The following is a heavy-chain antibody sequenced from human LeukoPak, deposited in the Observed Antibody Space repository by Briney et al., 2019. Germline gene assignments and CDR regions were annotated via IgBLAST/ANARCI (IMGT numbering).Heavy chain of an antibody. CDR3: AREEALGSGSFDY. CDR2: IHYSGST. V-gene: IGHV4-59*01. D-gene: IGHD1-26*01. J-gene: IGHJ4*02. CDR1: GGSISSYY. Sequence: SETLSFTCTVSGGSISSYYWSWIRQPPGKGLEWIGYIHYSGSTHYNPSLKSRVTISVDTSKNQFSLKLSSVTAADTAVYYCAREEALGSGSFDYWGQGTLVTVSS.